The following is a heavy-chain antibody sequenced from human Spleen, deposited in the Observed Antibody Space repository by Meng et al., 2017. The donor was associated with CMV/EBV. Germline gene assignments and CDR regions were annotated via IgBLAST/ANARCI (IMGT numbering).Heavy chain of an antibody. Sequence: CKASRGSFSSYTFSWVRQAPGQGLEWMGEIIPMFGTINSAQKFQGRVTITADESTTTAYMDLSSLRSDDTALYFCARGSAVGAMGCDYWGQGTLVTVSS. D-gene: IGHD1-26*01. J-gene: IGHJ4*02. V-gene: IGHV1-69*01. CDR1: RGSFSSYT. CDR2: IIPMFGTI. CDR3: ARGSAVGAMGCDY.